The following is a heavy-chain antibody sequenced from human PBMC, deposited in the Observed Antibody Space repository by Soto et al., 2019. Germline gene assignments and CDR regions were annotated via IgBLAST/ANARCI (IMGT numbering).Heavy chain of an antibody. J-gene: IGHJ6*02. V-gene: IGHV4-39*01. CDR3: GSHSSSASGDSYYGMDV. CDR1: GGSISSSSHY. D-gene: IGHD2-21*01. Sequence: QLQLQESGPGLVKPSETLSLTCTVSGGSISSSSHYWGWIRQSPGEGLEWIGTIYYTGRTYYNPSLRSRVTISVDTSKSQFSLRLISVTATDTGVYYCGSHSSSASGDSYYGMDVWGQGATVTVSS. CDR2: IYYTGRT.